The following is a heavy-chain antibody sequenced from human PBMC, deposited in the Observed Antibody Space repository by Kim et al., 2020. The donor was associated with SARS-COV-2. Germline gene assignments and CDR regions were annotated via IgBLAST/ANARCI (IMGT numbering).Heavy chain of an antibody. Sequence: NYAPKFQGRGTVTTHTDINTAYMELSRLASDDTAVYYCAREVQHSNSFDYWGQGTLVTVSA. D-gene: IGHD3-22*01. V-gene: IGHV1-2*02. J-gene: IGHJ4*02. CDR3: AREVQHSNSFDY.